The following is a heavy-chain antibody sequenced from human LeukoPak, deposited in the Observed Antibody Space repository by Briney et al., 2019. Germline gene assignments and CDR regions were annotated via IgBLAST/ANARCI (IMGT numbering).Heavy chain of an antibody. CDR1: GFTFSSYA. CDR2: ISGSGGST. D-gene: IGHD6-13*01. CDR3: AKGSGSSWYGWFAP. Sequence: GGSLRLSCAASGFTFSSYAMSWVRQAPGKGLEWVSAISGSGGSTYYADSVKGRFTISRDNFKNTFYLQMNSLRAEDTAVYYCAKGSGSSWYGWFAPWGQGTLVTVSS. J-gene: IGHJ5*02. V-gene: IGHV3-23*01.